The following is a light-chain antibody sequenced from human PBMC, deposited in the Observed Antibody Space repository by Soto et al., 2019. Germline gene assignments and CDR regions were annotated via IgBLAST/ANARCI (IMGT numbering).Light chain of an antibody. J-gene: IGKJ1*01. CDR3: QQYNNWPAT. V-gene: IGKV3-11*01. Sequence: EIVLTQSPATLSLSPGERATLSCRASQSVSTYLAWYQQRPGQPPRLLIYDASSRATGIPARFSGSGSGTDFTLTISSLQSEDFAVYCCQQYNNWPATFGQGTKVEIK. CDR1: QSVSTY. CDR2: DAS.